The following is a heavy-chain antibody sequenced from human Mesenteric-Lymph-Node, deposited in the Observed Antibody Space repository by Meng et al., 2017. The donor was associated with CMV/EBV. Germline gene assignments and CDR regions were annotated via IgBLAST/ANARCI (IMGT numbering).Heavy chain of an antibody. CDR3: ARGRRKAMTTTIFDF. V-gene: IGHV1-69*02. Sequence: GGTFDNYPISWVRQAPGQGLEWMGRIIPNVGIANYAQRFQGRVKIITDKSTTTAYMEVNSLTSADTGVYYCARGRRKAMTTTIFDFWGQGSLVTVSS. D-gene: IGHD5-24*01. J-gene: IGHJ4*02. CDR2: IIPNVGIA. CDR1: GGTFDNYP.